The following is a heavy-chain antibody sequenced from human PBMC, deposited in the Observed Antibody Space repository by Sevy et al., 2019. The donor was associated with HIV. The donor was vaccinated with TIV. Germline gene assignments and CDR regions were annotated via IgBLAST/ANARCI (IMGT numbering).Heavy chain of an antibody. D-gene: IGHD3-10*01. CDR2: IDSDDGST. CDR3: ARQYYYGSGRIFYYGMDV. Sequence: GGSLRLSCAASRFTFSNYWMHWVRQDPGKGLVWVSRIDSDDGSTSYSDSVKGRFTISRDNAKKTLFLQMNSLRAEDTAVYYCARQYYYGSGRIFYYGMDVWGQGTTVTVSS. V-gene: IGHV3-74*01. J-gene: IGHJ6*02. CDR1: RFTFSNYW.